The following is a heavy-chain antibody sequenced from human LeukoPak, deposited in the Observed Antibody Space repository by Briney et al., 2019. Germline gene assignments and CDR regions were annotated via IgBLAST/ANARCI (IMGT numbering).Heavy chain of an antibody. Sequence: PGESLKISCKGSGYSFTSYWISWVRQMPGKGLEWMGRIDPSGSYTNYSPSFQGHVTISADKSISTAYLQWSSLKASDTAMYYCARRAPDYDILTGYGVDYFDYWGQGTLVTVSS. CDR1: GYSFTSYW. CDR3: ARRAPDYDILTGYGVDYFDY. CDR2: IDPSGSYT. J-gene: IGHJ4*02. V-gene: IGHV5-10-1*01. D-gene: IGHD3-9*01.